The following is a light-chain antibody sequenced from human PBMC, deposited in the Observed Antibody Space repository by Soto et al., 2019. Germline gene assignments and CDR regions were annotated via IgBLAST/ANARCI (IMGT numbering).Light chain of an antibody. J-gene: IGLJ1*01. V-gene: IGLV2-14*03. CDR1: NSDVGGYNY. CDR2: DVS. CDR3: SSYTSSSTRV. Sequence: QSVLTQPASVSGSPGQSITISCTGTNSDVGGYNYVSWYQHHPGKAPKLMIYDVSNRPSGVSNRFSGSKSGNTASLTISGLQAEDEADYYCSSYTSSSTRVLGTGTKVTVL.